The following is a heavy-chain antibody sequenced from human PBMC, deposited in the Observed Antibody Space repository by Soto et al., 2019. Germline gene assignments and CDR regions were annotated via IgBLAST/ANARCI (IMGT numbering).Heavy chain of an antibody. J-gene: IGHJ5*02. CDR3: ASLIDDCIRGVPCVSAP. D-gene: IGHD3-10*01. V-gene: IGHV4-39*01. CDR1: GGSISSSSYY. CDR2: IYYSGST. Sequence: PSETLSLTCTVSGGSISSSSYYWGWIRQPPGKGLEWIGSIYYSGSTYYNPSLKSRVTISVDTSKNQFSLKLSSVTAADTAVYYCASLIDDCIRGVPCVSAPGGQGSLVPV.